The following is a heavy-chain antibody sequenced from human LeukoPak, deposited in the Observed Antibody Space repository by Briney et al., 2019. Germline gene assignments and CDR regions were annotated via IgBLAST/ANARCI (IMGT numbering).Heavy chain of an antibody. V-gene: IGHV3-23*01. J-gene: IGHJ3*01. CDR2: ICPSGDIT. CDR1: GFHFSSHG. Sequence: GGSLRLSCAASGFHFSSHGMNWVRPAPGKGLEWVSGICPSGDITYYADSVMSRFTISRDNRKSTVSLQMNSLRPEDTALYYCVRDLDWGAFDVWGQGTMVTVSS. D-gene: IGHD3/OR15-3a*01. CDR3: VRDLDWGAFDV.